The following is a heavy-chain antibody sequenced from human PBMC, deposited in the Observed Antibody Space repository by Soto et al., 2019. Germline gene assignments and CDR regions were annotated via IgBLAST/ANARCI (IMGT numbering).Heavy chain of an antibody. J-gene: IGHJ4*02. D-gene: IGHD5-12*01. CDR2: IYRGGST. Sequence: ELQLVQSGGGLVQPGGSLRLSCAASGFTVSSSYMTWVRQAPGKGLEWVSFIYRGGSTYYADSVKGRFTISRDISKNTLNLQMNSLRAEDTAVYYCARDAGGYNVYLDHWCQGTLVTVSS. CDR1: GFTVSSSY. CDR3: ARDAGGYNVYLDH. V-gene: IGHV3-66*01.